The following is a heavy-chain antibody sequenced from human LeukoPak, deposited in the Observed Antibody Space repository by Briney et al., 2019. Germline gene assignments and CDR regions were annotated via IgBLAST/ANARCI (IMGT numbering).Heavy chain of an antibody. D-gene: IGHD3-22*01. Sequence: ASVKVSCKASGYTFTSYGISWVRQAPGQGLEWMGWISAYNGNTNYAQKLQGRVTMTTDTSTSTAYMELRSLRSDDTAVYYCARDVPPYYYDSSGSYFDYWGQGTLVTVSS. CDR2: ISAYNGNT. CDR1: GYTFTSYG. J-gene: IGHJ4*02. V-gene: IGHV1-18*01. CDR3: ARDVPPYYYDSSGSYFDY.